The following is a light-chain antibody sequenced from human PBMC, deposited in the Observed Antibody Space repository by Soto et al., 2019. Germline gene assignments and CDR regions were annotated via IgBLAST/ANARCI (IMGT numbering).Light chain of an antibody. CDR2: GAS. Sequence: EIVMTQSPATLSVSPGERATLSCRASQSVRSSFLAWYQQKPGQAHRLLIYGASTRATGIPARFSGSGSGTEFTLTISSLQSEDFAVYYCQQYNNWPPWTFGQGTKVDIK. CDR3: QQYNNWPPWT. V-gene: IGKV3-15*01. J-gene: IGKJ1*01. CDR1: QSVRSSF.